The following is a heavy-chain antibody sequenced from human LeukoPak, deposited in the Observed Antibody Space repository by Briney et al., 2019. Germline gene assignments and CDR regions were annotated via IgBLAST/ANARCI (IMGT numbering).Heavy chain of an antibody. Sequence: PGRSLRLSCVASGFTFSSYGMHWVRQAPGKGLEWVAVISYDGSNKYYADSVKGRFTISRDNSKNTLYLQMNSLRAEDTAVYYCAKSMGFGAYYYYGMDVWGQGTTVTVSS. D-gene: IGHD3-3*01. CDR3: AKSMGFGAYYYYGMDV. V-gene: IGHV3-30*18. J-gene: IGHJ6*02. CDR2: ISYDGSNK. CDR1: GFTFSSYG.